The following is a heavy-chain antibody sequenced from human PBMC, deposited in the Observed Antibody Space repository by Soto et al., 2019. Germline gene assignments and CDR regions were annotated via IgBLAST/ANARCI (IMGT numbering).Heavy chain of an antibody. J-gene: IGHJ4*02. CDR2: IIPIFGTA. CDR1: GGTFSSYA. V-gene: IGHV1-69*05. CDR3: ARSGIAAALDY. D-gene: IGHD6-13*01. Sequence: WASVKVSCKASGGTFSSYAISWVRQAPGQGLEWMGGIIPIFGTANYAQKLQGRVTMTTDTSTSTAYMELRSLRSDDTAVYYCARSGIAAALDYWGQGTLVTVSS.